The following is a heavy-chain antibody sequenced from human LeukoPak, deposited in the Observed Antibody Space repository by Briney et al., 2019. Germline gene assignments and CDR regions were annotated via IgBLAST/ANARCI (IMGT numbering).Heavy chain of an antibody. J-gene: IGHJ6*02. CDR1: GFTFSSYG. Sequence: GGSLRLSCAASGFTFSSYGMHWVRQAPGKGLEWAAVISYDGSNEYYADSVKGRFTISRDNSKNTLYLQMNSLRAEDTAVYYCAKDGSITIFGVVKSYYYYYGMDVWGQGTTITVSS. D-gene: IGHD3-3*01. V-gene: IGHV3-30*18. CDR3: AKDGSITIFGVVKSYYYYYGMDV. CDR2: ISYDGSNE.